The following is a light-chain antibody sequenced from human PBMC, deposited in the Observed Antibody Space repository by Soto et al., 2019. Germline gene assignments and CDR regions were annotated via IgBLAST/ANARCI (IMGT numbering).Light chain of an antibody. CDR2: EVT. Sequence: QSALTQPPSASGSPGQSVTLSCSGISSDIRDSNYVSWYQQHPGKAPKLVVSEVTKRPSGVSDRFSGSRSGTTAFLTISGLQTEDEADYYCGSKAGSDKHVVFGGGTKSPS. V-gene: IGLV2-8*01. J-gene: IGLJ2*01. CDR3: GSKAGSDKHVV. CDR1: SSDIRDSNY.